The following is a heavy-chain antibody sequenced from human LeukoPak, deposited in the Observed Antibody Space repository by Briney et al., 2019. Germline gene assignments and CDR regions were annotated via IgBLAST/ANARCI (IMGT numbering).Heavy chain of an antibody. D-gene: IGHD2-15*01. V-gene: IGHV3-74*01. CDR3: ARDLSVAVAATNY. J-gene: IGHJ4*02. CDR1: GFTFSSYW. Sequence: GGSLRLSCAASGFTFSSYWMHWVRHAPGKGLVGVSRINSDGSSTTYADSVKGRFTISRDNAKSTLYLQMSSLRAEDTAVYYCARDLSVAVAATNYWGQGTLVTVSS. CDR2: INSDGSST.